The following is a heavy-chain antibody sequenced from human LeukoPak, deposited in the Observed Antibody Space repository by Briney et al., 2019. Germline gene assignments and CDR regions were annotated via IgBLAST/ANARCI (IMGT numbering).Heavy chain of an antibody. Sequence: SETLSLTCTVSGASISSGNFHWSWIRQHPGKGLEWIGYIHHSGATYYNPPLKSRFTISVDTSKNQFSLKLSSVTAADTAVYFCARYDFTFDYWGQGTLVTVSS. D-gene: IGHD3-3*01. J-gene: IGHJ4*02. V-gene: IGHV4-31*03. CDR1: GASISSGNFH. CDR3: ARYDFTFDY. CDR2: IHHSGAT.